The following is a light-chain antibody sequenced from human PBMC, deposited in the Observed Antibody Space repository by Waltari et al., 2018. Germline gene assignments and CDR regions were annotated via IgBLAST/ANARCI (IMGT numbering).Light chain of an antibody. V-gene: IGKV3-20*01. J-gene: IGKJ1*01. CDR3: QHYVRLPAT. CDR2: GAS. CDR1: ESVGRS. Sequence: EIVLTQSPGTLSLSPGERATLSCRASESVGRSLAWYQQRPGQAPRRLIYGASNRDPGIPDWFSGSGSGTEFSLTISRLEPEDFAVYYCQHYVRLPATFGQGTKVEIK.